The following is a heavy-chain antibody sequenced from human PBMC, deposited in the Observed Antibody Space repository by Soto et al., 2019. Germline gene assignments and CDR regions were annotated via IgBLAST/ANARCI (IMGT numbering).Heavy chain of an antibody. V-gene: IGHV3-23*01. Sequence: GSLRLSCAASGFTFSSYAMSWVRQAPGKGLEWVSAISGSGGSTYYADSVKGRFTISRDNSKNKLFLQMNNPRAGDTAIYYCTKVANYRSNPNWFDPWGQGTLVTVSS. CDR2: ISGSGGST. D-gene: IGHD6-19*01. CDR1: GFTFSSYA. J-gene: IGHJ5*02. CDR3: TKVANYRSNPNWFDP.